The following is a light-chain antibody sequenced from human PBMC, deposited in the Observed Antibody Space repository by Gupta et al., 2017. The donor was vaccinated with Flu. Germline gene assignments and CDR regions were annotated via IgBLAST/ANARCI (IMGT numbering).Light chain of an antibody. J-gene: IGLJ2*01. Sequence: ATSSCRRNSSHIESNNVNWYQLCTVASPNLLIYSNNQRLSGVPVRFSGSKYVTSASMSLSGLQAEDEADYYCSVSDDRTNGLLFGGGTKLTVL. CDR1: SSHIESNN. CDR3: SVSDDRTNGLL. V-gene: IGLV1-44*01. CDR2: SNN.